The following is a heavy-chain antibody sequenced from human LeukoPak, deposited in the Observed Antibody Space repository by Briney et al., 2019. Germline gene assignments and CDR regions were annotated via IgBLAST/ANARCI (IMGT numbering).Heavy chain of an antibody. D-gene: IGHD3-10*01. J-gene: IGHJ3*02. V-gene: IGHV3-53*01. CDR1: GFTVSNNY. CDR3: GRDRNYYGSGSYYQAFDI. Sequence: GGSLRLSCAASGFTVSNNYLHWVRQVPGKGLEWVSVIYSGGTTYYANSVKGRFTISRDSSKNTMYLQMNSLRVEDTAMYYCGRDRNYYGSGSYYQAFDIWGQGTMVTVSS. CDR2: IYSGGTT.